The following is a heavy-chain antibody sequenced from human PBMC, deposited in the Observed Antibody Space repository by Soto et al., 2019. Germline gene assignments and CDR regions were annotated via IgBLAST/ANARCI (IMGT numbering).Heavy chain of an antibody. V-gene: IGHV4-4*02. CDR2: IYHSGST. Sequence: SETLSLTCAVSGGSISSSNWWSWVRQPPGKGLEWIGEIYHSGSTNYNPSLKSRVTISVDKSKNQFSLKLSSVTAADTAVYYCARVLGGYDSHFDHWGQGTLVTVSS. CDR3: ARVLGGYDSHFDH. D-gene: IGHD5-12*01. CDR1: GGSISSSNW. J-gene: IGHJ4*02.